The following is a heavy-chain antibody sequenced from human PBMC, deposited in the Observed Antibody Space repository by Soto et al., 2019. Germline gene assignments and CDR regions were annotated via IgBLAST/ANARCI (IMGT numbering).Heavy chain of an antibody. CDR3: AIHYYDSSAYYVLDY. CDR1: GYIFTSYW. CDR2: IDPSDSYT. J-gene: IGHJ4*02. Sequence: GESLKISCKASGYIFTSYWINWVRQMPGKGLEWMGRIDPSDSYTNYSPSFRGHVTISADKSISTAYLQWSSLKASDTAMYYCAIHYYDSSAYYVLDYWGQGTLVTVSS. V-gene: IGHV5-10-1*01. D-gene: IGHD3-22*01.